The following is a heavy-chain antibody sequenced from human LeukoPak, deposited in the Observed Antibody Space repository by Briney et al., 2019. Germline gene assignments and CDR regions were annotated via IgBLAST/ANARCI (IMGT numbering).Heavy chain of an antibody. D-gene: IGHD6-19*01. CDR3: ARFPRGWHADY. CDR2: MDPNTGNT. Sequence: ASVKVSRKASGYTFTSYDINWVRQATGQGLEWMGWMDPNTGNTGYAQKFQGRITMTGNTSISTAYMELSSLRSEDTAMYYRARFPRGWHADYWGQGTLVTVSS. CDR1: GYTFTSYD. V-gene: IGHV1-8*01. J-gene: IGHJ4*02.